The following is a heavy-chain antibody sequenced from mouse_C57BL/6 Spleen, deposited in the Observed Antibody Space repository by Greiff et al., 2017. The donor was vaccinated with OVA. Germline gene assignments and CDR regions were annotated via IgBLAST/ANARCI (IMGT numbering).Heavy chain of an antibody. V-gene: IGHV1-15*01. Sequence: VKLQESGAELVRPGASVTLSCKASGYTFTDYEMHWVKQTPVHGLEWIGAIDPETGGTAYNQKFKGKAILTADKSSSTAYMELRSLTSEDSAVYYCTRYYYGSSDAMDYWGQGTSVTVSS. CDR3: TRYYYGSSDAMDY. D-gene: IGHD1-1*01. CDR1: GYTFTDYE. CDR2: IDPETGGT. J-gene: IGHJ4*01.